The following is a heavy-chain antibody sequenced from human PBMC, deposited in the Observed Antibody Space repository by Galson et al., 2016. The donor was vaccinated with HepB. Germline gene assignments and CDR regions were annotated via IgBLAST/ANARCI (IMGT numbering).Heavy chain of an antibody. CDR2: IYSGGTT. Sequence: SLRLSCAASGFTVSSNYMPWVRQAPGKGLEYVSVIYSGGTTYYADSVKGRLTLSRDNSKNPLFLQMNTLRAEDTAVYYCARGVYGDHGWFDYWGQGTLVTVSS. CDR3: ARGVYGDHGWFDY. CDR1: GFTVSSNY. V-gene: IGHV3-66*02. D-gene: IGHD4-17*01. J-gene: IGHJ4*02.